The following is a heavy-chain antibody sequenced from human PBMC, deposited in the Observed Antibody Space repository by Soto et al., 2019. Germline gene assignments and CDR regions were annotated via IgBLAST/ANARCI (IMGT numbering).Heavy chain of an antibody. CDR1: GYSFASYW. V-gene: IGHV5-51*01. J-gene: IGHJ4*02. Sequence: GESLKISCKGSGYSFASYWIGWVRQIPGKGLEWMGIIYPGDSDTRYSPSFQGQVTISADKSISSAYLQWNSLKASDTAMYYCASSVYSHSWTYWGQGTLVTVSS. CDR2: IYPGDSDT. D-gene: IGHD5-18*01. CDR3: ASSVYSHSWTY.